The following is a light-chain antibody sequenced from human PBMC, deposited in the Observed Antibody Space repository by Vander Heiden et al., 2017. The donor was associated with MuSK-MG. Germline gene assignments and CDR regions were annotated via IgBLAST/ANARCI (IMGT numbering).Light chain of an antibody. V-gene: IGLV1-51*01. CDR1: HTKNGDNY. CDR3: ATWDSNVSVV. J-gene: IGLJ3*02. Sequence: QSVFTQPPSVSAAPGQKVTSSCSGGHTKNGDNYVSWHQQIPGTAPKLLSYNNNKRPSGIPDRVSGSQSGTPATLAITGLQAGDEADYYCATWDSNVSVVFGGGTKLTVL. CDR2: NNN.